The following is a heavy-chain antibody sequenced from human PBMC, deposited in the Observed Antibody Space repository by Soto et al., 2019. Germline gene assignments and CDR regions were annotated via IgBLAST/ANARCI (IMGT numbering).Heavy chain of an antibody. CDR3: AKDKPGTTSFDY. CDR2: ISDRGDAT. D-gene: IGHD1-1*01. Sequence: EVQLLEPGGGLVQPGGSVRLSCAASGFTISRNAMYWVRQAPGKGLEWVSEISDRGDATHYADSVKGRFTISRDTSKNTLYLQMNTLRAEDTAIYYCAKDKPGTTSFDYWGRGTPVTVSS. V-gene: IGHV3-23*01. J-gene: IGHJ4*02. CDR1: GFTISRNA.